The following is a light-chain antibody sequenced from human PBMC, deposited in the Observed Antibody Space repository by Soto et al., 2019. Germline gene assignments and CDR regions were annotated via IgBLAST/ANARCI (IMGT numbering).Light chain of an antibody. CDR2: GAS. V-gene: IGKV3-20*01. CDR3: QQYSRAPLT. CDR1: QSIDNNY. Sequence: IVLSHSPGTLSLSPGERATLFCRASQSIDNNYLAWYQQKPGPAPRLVIYGASTRATDIPDRFSASGSGTDFTLTISRLEPEDFAVYYCQQYSRAPLTFGQGTKVDNK. J-gene: IGKJ1*01.